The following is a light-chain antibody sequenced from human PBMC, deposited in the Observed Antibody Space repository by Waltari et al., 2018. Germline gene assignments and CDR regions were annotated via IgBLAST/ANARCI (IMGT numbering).Light chain of an antibody. CDR2: GAS. CDR1: QSIDRN. V-gene: IGKV3-15*01. J-gene: IGKJ1*01. Sequence: EIVMTQSPATLSVPPGESATLSYRASQSIDRNLAWYQQKPGQSPRLVIYGASTRATDIPARFSGSGSGTEFTLTISSLQPEDFAVYHCQHYNHWPPWTFGQGTKVEIK. CDR3: QHYNHWPPWT.